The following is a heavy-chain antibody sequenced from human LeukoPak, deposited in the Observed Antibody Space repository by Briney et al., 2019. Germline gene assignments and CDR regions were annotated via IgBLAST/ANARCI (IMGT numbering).Heavy chain of an antibody. J-gene: IGHJ4*02. CDR1: GFPFSSFS. V-gene: IGHV3-21*01. D-gene: IGHD5-12*01. CDR2: ISSTSTYM. CDR3: ARLYNSGSF. Sequence: GGSLRLSCAASGFPFSSFSVTWVRQAPGKGLEWVSFISSTSTYMYYADSVKGRFTISRDNAKSSLYLQMNSLRAEDTAVYYCARLYNSGSFWGQGALVTVSS.